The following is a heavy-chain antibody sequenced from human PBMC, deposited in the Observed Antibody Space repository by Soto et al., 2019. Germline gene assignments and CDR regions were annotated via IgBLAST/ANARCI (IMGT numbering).Heavy chain of an antibody. V-gene: IGHV1-69*13. J-gene: IGHJ6*02. CDR2: IIPIFGTA. CDR1: GGTFSSYA. Sequence: ASVKVSCKASGGTFSSYAISWVRQAPGQGLEWMGGIIPIFGTANYAQKFQGRVTITADESTSTAYMELSSLRSEDTAVYYCARDRLFWSGYYKDYYYGMDVWGQGTTVTVSS. CDR3: ARDRLFWSGYYKDYYYGMDV. D-gene: IGHD3-3*01.